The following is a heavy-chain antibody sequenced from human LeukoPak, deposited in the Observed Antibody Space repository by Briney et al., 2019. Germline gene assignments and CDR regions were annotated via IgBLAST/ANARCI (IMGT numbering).Heavy chain of an antibody. V-gene: IGHV5-51*01. CDR3: ARAFQAFDI. CDR2: IYPGDSDT. D-gene: IGHD3-3*02. Sequence: GASLQISCKGSGYIFTSYWIGWVRQLPGKGLEWMGIIYPGDSDTRYSPSFQGQVTISADKSISTAYLQWSSLKASDTAMYYCARAFQAFDIWGQGTMVIVSS. J-gene: IGHJ3*02. CDR1: GYIFTSYW.